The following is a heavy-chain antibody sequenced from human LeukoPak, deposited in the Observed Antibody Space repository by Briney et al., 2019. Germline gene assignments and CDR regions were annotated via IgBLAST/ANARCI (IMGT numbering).Heavy chain of an antibody. CDR1: GFTFSSYA. CDR3: ARAYSSGWYRAFDY. D-gene: IGHD6-19*01. Sequence: GGSLRLSCAASGFTFSSYAMHWVRQAPGKGLEWVAVISYDGSNKYYADSVKGRFTISRDNPKNTLYLQMNSLRAEDTAVYYCARAYSSGWYRAFDYWVQGALVTVSS. V-gene: IGHV3-30-3*01. CDR2: ISYDGSNK. J-gene: IGHJ4*02.